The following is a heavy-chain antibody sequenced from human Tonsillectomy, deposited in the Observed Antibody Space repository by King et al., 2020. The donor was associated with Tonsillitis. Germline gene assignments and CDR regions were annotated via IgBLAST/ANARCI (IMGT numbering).Heavy chain of an antibody. CDR2: IIPIFGTA. CDR1: GGTFSNYA. D-gene: IGHD3-22*01. J-gene: IGHJ4*02. CDR3: ARYYDRRGFDY. Sequence: HVQPVESGAEVKKPGSSVKVSCKASGGTFSNYAISWARQAPGQGLEWMGGIIPIFGTANYAQKFQGRVTITADESTSTAYMELSSLRSEDTAVYYCARYYDRRGFDYWGQGTLVTVSS. V-gene: IGHV1-69*01.